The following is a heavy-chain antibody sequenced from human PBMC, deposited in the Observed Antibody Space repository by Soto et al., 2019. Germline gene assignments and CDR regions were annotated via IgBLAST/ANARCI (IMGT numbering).Heavy chain of an antibody. D-gene: IGHD2-21*02. V-gene: IGHV4-39*01. CDR1: GGSITNTNYH. CDR2: LYFRGAT. J-gene: IGHJ4*01. CDR3: FGVLAATLDY. Sequence: PSVTLSLTCSVAGGSITNTNYHWGWIRQAPGEGLEWIGTLYFRGATDYNPSLQSRVTISADTSKNQISLHLSSVTAADTAVYYCFGVLAATLDYWGQGTRVTSPQ.